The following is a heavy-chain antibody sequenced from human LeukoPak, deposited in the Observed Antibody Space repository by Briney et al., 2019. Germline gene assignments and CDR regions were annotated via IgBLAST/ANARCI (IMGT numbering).Heavy chain of an antibody. CDR2: ISSSSSYI. CDR1: GFTFSSYS. D-gene: IGHD2-15*01. Sequence: GGSLRLSCAASGFTFSSYSMNWVRQAPGKGLEWVSSISSSSSYIYYADSVKGRFTISRDNAKNSLYMQMNSLRAEDTAVYYCTGGRLYCSGGSCEKANDAFDIWGQGTMVTVSS. V-gene: IGHV3-21*01. J-gene: IGHJ3*02. CDR3: TGGRLYCSGGSCEKANDAFDI.